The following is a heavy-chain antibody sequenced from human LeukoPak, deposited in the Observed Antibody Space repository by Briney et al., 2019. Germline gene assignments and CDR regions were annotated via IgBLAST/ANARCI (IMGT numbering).Heavy chain of an antibody. CDR2: INRDGSST. V-gene: IGHV3-74*01. CDR3: AELGITMIGGV. D-gene: IGHD3-10*02. J-gene: IGHJ6*04. Sequence: GGSLRLSCAASGIIFSNYWMHWVRQAPGKGLVWVSRINRDGSSTSYADSVKGRFTISRDNAKNSLYLQMNSLRAEDTAVYYCAELGITMIGGVWGKGTTVTISS. CDR1: GIIFSNYW.